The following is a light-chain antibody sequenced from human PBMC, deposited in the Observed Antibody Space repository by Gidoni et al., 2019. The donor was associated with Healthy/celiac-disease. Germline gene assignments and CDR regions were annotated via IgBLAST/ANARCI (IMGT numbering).Light chain of an antibody. Sequence: EIVMTQSPATLSVSPGERATLSCRASQSVSSNLAWYQQKPGQAPRLLIYGASTRATGVPARISGSGSGTEFTLTISSLQSEDFAVYYCQQYNNWPPWAXXXXTKXEIK. V-gene: IGKV3-15*01. CDR1: QSVSSN. J-gene: IGKJ1*01. CDR3: QQYNNWPPWA. CDR2: GAS.